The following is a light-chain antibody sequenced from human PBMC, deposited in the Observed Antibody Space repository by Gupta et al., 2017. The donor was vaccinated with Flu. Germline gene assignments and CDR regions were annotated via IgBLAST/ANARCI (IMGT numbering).Light chain of an antibody. Sequence: SSLYASVGDRRTITCQASQDISNYINWYKQKPGKAPDLLIREASHWQTGVPSRFSGTGSGTEFTFTISSRQQEDFATYYCRQYENRPPYTFGQGT. CDR1: QDISNY. CDR3: RQYENRPPYT. V-gene: IGKV1-33*01. J-gene: IGKJ2*01. CDR2: EAS.